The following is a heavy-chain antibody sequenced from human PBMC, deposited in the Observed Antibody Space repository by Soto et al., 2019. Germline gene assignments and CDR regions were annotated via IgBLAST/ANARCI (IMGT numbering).Heavy chain of an antibody. V-gene: IGHV3-66*01. D-gene: IGHD3-3*01. CDR1: GFTVSRIF. CDR3: ARDTFGGAYDFLH. CDR2: ISSDGST. Sequence: EVQLVESGGGLVQPGGSLRLSCAASGFTVSRIFMTWVRQAPGKGLQWVAVISSDGSTYYADSVKGRFTISRDNSKNTLYLERNSLRAEDTAVYYCARDTFGGAYDFLHGGQGTLVTVSS. J-gene: IGHJ4*02.